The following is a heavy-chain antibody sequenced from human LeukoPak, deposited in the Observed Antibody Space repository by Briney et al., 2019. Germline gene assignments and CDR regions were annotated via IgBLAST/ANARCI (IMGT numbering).Heavy chain of an antibody. D-gene: IGHD3-10*01. V-gene: IGHV3-74*01. CDR3: AREYRSGGFDY. Sequence: PGRSLRLSCGASGFTFSSYWMHWVRQAPGKGLVWVPVSRMNSDVSSRSYADSVKGRFTISRDNAKNTLYLQMNSLRAEDTAVYYCAREYRSGGFDYWGQGTLVTVSS. J-gene: IGHJ4*02. CDR2: MNSDVSSR. CDR1: GFTFSSYW.